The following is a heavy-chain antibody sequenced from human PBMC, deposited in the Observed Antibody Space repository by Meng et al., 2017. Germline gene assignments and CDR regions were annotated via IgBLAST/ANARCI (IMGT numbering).Heavy chain of an antibody. Sequence: RLQPQESGPGLVKPSETLSLTCTVSGGSISSSSYYWGWIRQPPGKGLEWIGSIYYSGSTYYNPSLKSRVTISVDTSKNQFSLKLSSVTAADTAVYYCARGRVVNWFDPWGQGTLVTVSS. CDR2: IYYSGST. J-gene: IGHJ5*02. V-gene: IGHV4-39*06. CDR1: GGSISSSSYY. D-gene: IGHD2-15*01. CDR3: ARGRVVNWFDP.